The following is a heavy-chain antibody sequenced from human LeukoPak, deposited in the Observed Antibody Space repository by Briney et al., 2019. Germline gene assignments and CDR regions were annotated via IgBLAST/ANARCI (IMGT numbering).Heavy chain of an antibody. J-gene: IGHJ5*02. CDR3: ARKPITMVRGVIFWFDP. D-gene: IGHD3-10*01. CDR1: GGSFSGYY. Sequence: SETLSLTCAVYGGSFSGYYWSWIRQPPGKGLEWIGEINHSGSTNYNPSLKSRVTISVDTSKNQFSLKLSSVTAADTAVYYCARKPITMVRGVIFWFDPWGQGTLVTVSS. V-gene: IGHV4-34*01. CDR2: INHSGST.